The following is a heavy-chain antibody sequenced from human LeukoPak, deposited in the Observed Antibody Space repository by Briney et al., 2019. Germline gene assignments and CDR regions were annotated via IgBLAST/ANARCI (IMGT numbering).Heavy chain of an antibody. V-gene: IGHV1-69*04. J-gene: IGHJ3*02. Sequence: ASVKVSCKASGGTFSSYAISWVRQAPGLGLEWMGRIIPILGIANYAQKFQGRVTITADKSTSTAYMELSSLRSEDTAVYYCARDAPNNWNDDVGAFDIWGQGTMVTVSS. D-gene: IGHD1-1*01. CDR3: ARDAPNNWNDDVGAFDI. CDR2: IIPILGIA. CDR1: GGTFSSYA.